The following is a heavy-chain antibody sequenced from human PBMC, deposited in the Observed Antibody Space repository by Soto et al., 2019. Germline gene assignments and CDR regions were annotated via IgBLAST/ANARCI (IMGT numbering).Heavy chain of an antibody. CDR3: AREGPLRYCSSTSCYRGMDV. CDR1: GGTLSSYA. D-gene: IGHD2-2*01. Sequence: SVKVSCKASGGTLSSYAISWVRQAPGQGLEWMGGIIPIFGTANYAQKFQGRVTITADESTSTAYMELSSLRSEDTAVYYCAREGPLRYCSSTSCYRGMDVWGQGTTVTVSS. V-gene: IGHV1-69*13. J-gene: IGHJ6*02. CDR2: IIPIFGTA.